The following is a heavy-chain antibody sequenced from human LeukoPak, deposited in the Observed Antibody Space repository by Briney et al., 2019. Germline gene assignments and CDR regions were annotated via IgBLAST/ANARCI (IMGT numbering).Heavy chain of an antibody. CDR1: GFTFSSYW. D-gene: IGHD6-19*01. V-gene: IGHV3-74*01. J-gene: IGHJ4*02. CDR2: INSDGSST. CDR3: ARGFRGWYAEGFDY. Sequence: GGSLRLSCAASGFTFSSYWMHWVRQAPGEGLVWVSRINSDGSSTSYADSVKGRFTISRDNAKNTLYLQMNSLRAEDTAVYYCARGFRGWYAEGFDYWGQGTLVTVSS.